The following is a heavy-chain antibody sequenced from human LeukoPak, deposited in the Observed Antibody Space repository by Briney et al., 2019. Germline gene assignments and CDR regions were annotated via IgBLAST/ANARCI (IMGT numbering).Heavy chain of an antibody. J-gene: IGHJ4*02. CDR1: GFTFSSYA. D-gene: IGHD3-22*01. CDR3: AKDLGYYDSSGYPLAY. Sequence: GGSLRLSCAVSGFTFSSYAMSWVRQAPGKGLEWVAAISGSGGSTYYADSVKGRFTISRDNSKNTLYLQMNSLRAEDTAVYYCAKDLGYYDSSGYPLAYWGQGTLVTVSS. V-gene: IGHV3-23*01. CDR2: ISGSGGST.